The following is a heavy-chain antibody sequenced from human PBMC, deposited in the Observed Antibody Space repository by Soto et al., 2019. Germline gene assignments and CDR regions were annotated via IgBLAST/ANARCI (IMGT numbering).Heavy chain of an antibody. J-gene: IGHJ4*02. CDR2: INPNGGST. V-gene: IGHV1-46*03. Sequence: QVQLVQSGAEVKNPGASVTVSCRASGYTFTSYYIHWVRQAPGQGLEWMAIINPNGGSTNYAQRFQGRVTGTRETSTSIVYMELSSLRSEDTAVYYCSRGLGSVDYWGQGTLVTVSS. D-gene: IGHD3-10*01. CDR1: GYTFTSYY. CDR3: SRGLGSVDY.